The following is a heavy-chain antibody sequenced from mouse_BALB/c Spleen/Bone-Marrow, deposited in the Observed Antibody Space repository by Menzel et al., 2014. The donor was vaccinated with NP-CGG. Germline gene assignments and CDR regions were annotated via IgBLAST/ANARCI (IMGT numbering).Heavy chain of an antibody. Sequence: QVRLQQSGAELVKPGASVKMSCKASGYTFTSYWMHWVRQRPGQGLQWIGVIDPSDSYTSYIQKFKGKATLTVDTSSSTAYMQLSSLTSEDSAVYYCTRDAMDYWGQGTSVTVSS. CDR3: TRDAMDY. V-gene: IGHV1S127*01. J-gene: IGHJ4*01. CDR1: GYTFTSYW. CDR2: IDPSDSYT.